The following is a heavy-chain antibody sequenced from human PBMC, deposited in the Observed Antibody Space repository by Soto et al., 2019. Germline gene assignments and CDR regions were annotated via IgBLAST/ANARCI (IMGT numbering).Heavy chain of an antibody. D-gene: IGHD3-10*01. V-gene: IGHV3-7*01. Sequence: EVEMVESGGGLVQPGGSLRLSCVASGFSFRSSWMSWVRQVPGRGLEWVAQLNPDGSTKADVDAVKGRVTISRDNAKNSLYLRMNSLRVEDTAVYYCARDPYYGAIDYWGQGTLVTVSS. CDR2: LNPDGSTK. CDR3: ARDPYYGAIDY. J-gene: IGHJ4*02. CDR1: GFSFRSSW.